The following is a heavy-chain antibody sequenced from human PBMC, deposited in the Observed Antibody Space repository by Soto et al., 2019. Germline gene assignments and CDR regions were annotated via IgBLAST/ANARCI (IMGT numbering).Heavy chain of an antibody. Sequence: PSETLSLTCTVSGGSISSYYWSWIRQPPGKGLEWIGYIYYSGSTNYNPFLKSRVTISVDTSKNQFSLKLSSVTAADTAVYYCARMDRSSWYSGLRYYFDYWGQGSLVPVAS. D-gene: IGHD6-13*01. CDR2: IYYSGST. J-gene: IGHJ4*02. CDR1: GGSISSYY. CDR3: ARMDRSSWYSGLRYYFDY. V-gene: IGHV4-59*08.